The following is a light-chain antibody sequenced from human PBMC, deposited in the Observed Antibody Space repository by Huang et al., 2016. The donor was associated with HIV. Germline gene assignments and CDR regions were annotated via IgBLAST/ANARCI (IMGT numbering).Light chain of an antibody. CDR1: QSLLHSNGYKY. V-gene: IGKV2-28*01. Sequence: DIVMTQSPLSLPVTPGEPASISCRSSQSLLHSNGYKYLDWYLQKPGQSPQLLIFLGSNRASGVPDRFSGSGTGTDFTLKSSRVEAEDVGVYYCMQALQTPWTFGQGTKVEIK. CDR3: MQALQTPWT. CDR2: LGS. J-gene: IGKJ1*01.